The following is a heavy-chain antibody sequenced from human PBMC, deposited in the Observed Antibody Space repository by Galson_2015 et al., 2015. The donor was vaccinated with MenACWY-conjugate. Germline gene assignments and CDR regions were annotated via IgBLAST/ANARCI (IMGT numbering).Heavy chain of an antibody. Sequence: SLRLSCAASGFTFSSYGMHWVRQAPGKGLEWVAVIWYDGSNKYYADSVKGRFTIYRDNSKNTLYLQMNSLRAEDTAVYYCARDYSNYYYGMDVRGQGTTVTVSS. V-gene: IGHV3-33*01. D-gene: IGHD4-11*01. CDR3: ARDYSNYYYGMDV. CDR1: GFTFSSYG. J-gene: IGHJ6*02. CDR2: IWYDGSNK.